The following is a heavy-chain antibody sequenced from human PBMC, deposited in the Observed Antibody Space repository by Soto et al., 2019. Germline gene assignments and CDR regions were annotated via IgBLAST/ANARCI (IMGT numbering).Heavy chain of an antibody. J-gene: IGHJ4*02. Sequence: QVTLKESGPVLVKPTETLTLTCTVSGFSLSNARMGVSWIRQPPGKALEWLAHIFSNDEKSYSTSLKSRLTISKDTSKSQVVLTMTNMDPVDTATYYCVRGLGPYYDSSGYYPYFDYWGQGTLVTVSS. CDR3: VRGLGPYYDSSGYYPYFDY. D-gene: IGHD3-22*01. V-gene: IGHV2-26*01. CDR1: GFSLSNARMG. CDR2: IFSNDEK.